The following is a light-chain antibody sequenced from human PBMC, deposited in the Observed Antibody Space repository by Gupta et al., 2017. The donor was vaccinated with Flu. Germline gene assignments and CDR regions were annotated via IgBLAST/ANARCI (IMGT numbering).Light chain of an antibody. J-gene: IGKJ4*01. V-gene: IGKV3-11*01. CDR2: DAS. CDR1: QSVSSY. Sequence: IALTHAPATQCFSLGERATLSCRASQSVSSYLAWYQQKPGQAPRLLIYDASNRATGIPARFSGSGSGTDFTLTISSLEPEDVAAYYCQQRSNWPLTFGGGTKVEIK. CDR3: QQRSNWPLT.